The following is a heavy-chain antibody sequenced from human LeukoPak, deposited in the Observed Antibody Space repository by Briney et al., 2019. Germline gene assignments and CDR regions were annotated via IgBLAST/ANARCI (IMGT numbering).Heavy chain of an antibody. CDR2: ISVTGGNT. CDR3: AKGQQLVGY. Sequence: GXSLRLSCAASGFTFSTYDMSWVRQAPGKGLEWVSAISVTGGNTYYADSVKGRFTISRDNSKNTLYLQMNSLRAEDTAVYYCAKGQQLVGYWGQGTLVTVSS. J-gene: IGHJ4*02. D-gene: IGHD6-13*01. CDR1: GFTFSTYD. V-gene: IGHV3-23*01.